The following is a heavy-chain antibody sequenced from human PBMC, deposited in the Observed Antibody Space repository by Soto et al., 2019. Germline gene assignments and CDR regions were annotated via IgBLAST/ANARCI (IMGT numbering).Heavy chain of an antibody. CDR2: ISSSSSTI. V-gene: IGHV3-48*01. D-gene: IGHD4-17*01. CDR1: GFTFSSYS. J-gene: IGHJ4*02. Sequence: PGGSLRLSCAASGFTFSSYSMNWVRQAPGKGLEWVSYISSSSSTIYYADSVKGRFTISRDNAKNSLYLQMNSLRAEDTAVYYCARDLSYGGNRVPIDYWGQGTLVTVSS. CDR3: ARDLSYGGNRVPIDY.